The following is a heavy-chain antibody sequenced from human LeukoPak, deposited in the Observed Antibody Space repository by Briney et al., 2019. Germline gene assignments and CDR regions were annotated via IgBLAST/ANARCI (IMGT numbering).Heavy chain of an antibody. CDR1: GYIFTSYW. Sequence: GESLKISCKGSGYIFTSYWIGWVRQTPGKGLEWMGIIYPGDSDTRYSPSFQGQVTISADKSISTAYLQWSSLKASDTAMYYCARVVVAAGVDYWGQGTLVTVSS. J-gene: IGHJ4*02. V-gene: IGHV5-51*01. CDR2: IYPGDSDT. CDR3: ARVVVAAGVDY. D-gene: IGHD2-15*01.